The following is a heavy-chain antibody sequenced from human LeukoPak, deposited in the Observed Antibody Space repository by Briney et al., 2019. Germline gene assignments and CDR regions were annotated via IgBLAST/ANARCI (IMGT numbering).Heavy chain of an antibody. CDR2: IYSSGGT. CDR3: ARDESGGVVVPAAILDY. D-gene: IGHD2-2*02. V-gene: IGHV4-4*07. Sequence: SETLSLTCTVSGGSISSYYWSWIRQPTGKGLEWIGRIYSSGGTDYNPSLKSRVTMSVDTSKNQFSLNLRSVTAADTAVYYCARDESGGVVVPAAILDYWGQGTLVTVSS. J-gene: IGHJ4*02. CDR1: GGSISSYY.